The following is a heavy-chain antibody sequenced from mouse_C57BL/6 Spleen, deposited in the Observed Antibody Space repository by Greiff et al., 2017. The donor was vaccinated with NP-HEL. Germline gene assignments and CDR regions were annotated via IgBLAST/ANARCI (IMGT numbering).Heavy chain of an antibody. CDR1: GFTFSSYA. Sequence: EVQGVESGGGLVKPGGSLKLSCAASGFTFSSYAMSWVRQTPEKRLEWVATISDGGSYTYYPDNVKGRFTISRDNAKNNLYLQMSHLKSEDTAMYYCARSLYYSNFDWYFDVWGTGTTVTVSS. D-gene: IGHD2-5*01. CDR2: ISDGGSYT. J-gene: IGHJ1*03. V-gene: IGHV5-4*01. CDR3: ARSLYYSNFDWYFDV.